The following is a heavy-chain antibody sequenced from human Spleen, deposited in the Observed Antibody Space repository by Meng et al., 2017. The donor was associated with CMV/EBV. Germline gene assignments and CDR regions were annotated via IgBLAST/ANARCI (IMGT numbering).Heavy chain of an antibody. CDR2: ISHSGSP. Sequence: GGSFGGYSRSWIRRPPGKGREWIEEISHSGSPNYNPSLKSRVTISVDTTKNQFSLRLTSVTAADTAVYYCARAHTELVISDGSWFDPWGQGTLVTVSS. V-gene: IGHV4-34*01. D-gene: IGHD2-2*01. CDR3: ARAHTELVISDGSWFDP. J-gene: IGHJ5*02. CDR1: GGSFGGYS.